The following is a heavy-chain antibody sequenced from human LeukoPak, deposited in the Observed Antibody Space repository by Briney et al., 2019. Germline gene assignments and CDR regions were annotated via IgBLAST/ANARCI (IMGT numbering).Heavy chain of an antibody. Sequence: QPGGSLRLSCAASGFTFSSYSMNWVRQAPGKGLEWISYITSSSSTIYYADSVKGRFTISRDNAKNSLYLQMNNLRAEDTAVYYCARVNAYQLLSAWFDPWGQGTLVTVSS. J-gene: IGHJ5*02. V-gene: IGHV3-48*01. D-gene: IGHD2-2*01. CDR1: GFTFSSYS. CDR3: ARVNAYQLLSAWFDP. CDR2: ITSSSSTI.